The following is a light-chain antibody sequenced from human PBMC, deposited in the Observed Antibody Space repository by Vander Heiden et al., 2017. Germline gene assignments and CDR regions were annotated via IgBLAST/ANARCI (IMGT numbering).Light chain of an antibody. CDR2: SAY. V-gene: IGKV3-15*01. CDR3: QHYNNRPPMYS. CDR1: QSVSSN. Sequence: EILMTQSPGTLSVSPGERVTLSCRASQSVSSNLAWYQQKPGQAPRLLIRSAYNRATGIPARLSGSGSGTEFNLTISSLQSEDFAVYYCQHYNNRPPMYSFGQGTKLEIK. J-gene: IGKJ2*01.